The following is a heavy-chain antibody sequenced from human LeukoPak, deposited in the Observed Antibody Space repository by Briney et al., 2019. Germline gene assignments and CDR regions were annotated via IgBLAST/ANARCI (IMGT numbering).Heavy chain of an antibody. CDR3: ARHFTYYYDSSGYPRDGFDI. CDR2: IHYSGST. CDR1: GGSISGYY. Sequence: SETLSLTCTVSGGSISGYYWSWIRQSPGKGLVWIGYIHYSGSTNCNPSLKSRVTMSVDMSKNQFSLKLSSVTAADTALYYCARHFTYYYDSSGYPRDGFDIWGLGTMVTVSS. D-gene: IGHD3-22*01. J-gene: IGHJ3*02. V-gene: IGHV4-59*08.